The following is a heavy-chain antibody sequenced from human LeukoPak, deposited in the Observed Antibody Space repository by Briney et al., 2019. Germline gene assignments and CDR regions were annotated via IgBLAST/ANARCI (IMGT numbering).Heavy chain of an antibody. CDR2: IYHSGST. CDR3: ARGPIYGSGSPRSDYFDY. D-gene: IGHD3-10*01. V-gene: IGHV4-38-2*02. Sequence: SETLSLTCTVSGYSISSGYYWGWIRQPPGKGLEWIGSIYHSGSTYCNPSLKSRVTISVDTSKNQFSLKLSSVTAADTAVYFCARGPIYGSGSPRSDYFDYWGQGTLVTVSS. CDR1: GYSISSGYY. J-gene: IGHJ4*02.